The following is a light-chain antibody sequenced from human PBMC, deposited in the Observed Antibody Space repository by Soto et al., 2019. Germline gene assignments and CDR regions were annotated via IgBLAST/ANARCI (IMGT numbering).Light chain of an antibody. CDR3: QQYNGYWS. CDR1: QSISDL. J-gene: IGKJ1*01. V-gene: IGKV1-5*03. CDR2: KAS. Sequence: DIQMTQSPSTLSASVGDRVTITCRASQSISDLLAWYQQKPGKAPKLLIYKASSLKSGVPSRFSGSGSGTEYTLTISSLQPDDFASYYCQQYNGYWSFGQGTKLEIK.